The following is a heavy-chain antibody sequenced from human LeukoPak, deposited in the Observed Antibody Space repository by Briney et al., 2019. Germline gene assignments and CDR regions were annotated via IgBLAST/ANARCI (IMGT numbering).Heavy chain of an antibody. CDR3: ARGVMGGWLQLSFFDL. CDR2: INTNTGNP. CDR1: GYTFTSYA. J-gene: IGHJ4*02. Sequence: ASVKVSCKASGYTFTSYAMNWVRQAPGQGLEWMGWINTNTGNPTYAQGFTGRFVFSLDTSVSTAYLQISSLKAEDTAVYYCARGVMGGWLQLSFFDLWGQGTLVTVSS. D-gene: IGHD5-24*01. V-gene: IGHV7-4-1*02.